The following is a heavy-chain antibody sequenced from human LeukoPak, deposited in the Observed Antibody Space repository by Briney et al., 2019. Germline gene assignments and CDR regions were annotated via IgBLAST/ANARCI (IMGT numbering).Heavy chain of an antibody. Sequence: GGSLRLSCAASGFTFSSYSMNCVRQAPGKGLECVSSISSSSSYIYYADSVKGRFPISRDNAKNSLYLQMNSLRAEDTAVYYCARDDYGDYGPGAFDIWGQGTMVTVS. CDR1: GFTFSSYS. CDR3: ARDDYGDYGPGAFDI. CDR2: ISSSSSYI. J-gene: IGHJ3*02. V-gene: IGHV3-21*01. D-gene: IGHD4-17*01.